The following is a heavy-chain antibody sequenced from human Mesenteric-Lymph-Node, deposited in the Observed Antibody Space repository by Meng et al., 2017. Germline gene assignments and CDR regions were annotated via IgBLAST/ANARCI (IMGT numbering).Heavy chain of an antibody. Sequence: SETLSLTCTVSGYSISSGYYWGWIRQPPGKGPEWIGSIYHSGSTYYNPSLKSRVTISVDTSKNQFSLKLSSVTAADTAVYYCARLGEWELLVGQIDYWGQGTLVTVSS. J-gene: IGHJ4*02. CDR2: IYHSGST. V-gene: IGHV4-38-2*02. D-gene: IGHD1-26*01. CDR1: GYSISSGYY. CDR3: ARLGEWELLVGQIDY.